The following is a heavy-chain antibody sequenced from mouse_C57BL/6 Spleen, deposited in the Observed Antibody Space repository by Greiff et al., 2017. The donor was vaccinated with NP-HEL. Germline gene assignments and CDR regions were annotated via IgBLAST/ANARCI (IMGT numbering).Heavy chain of an antibody. J-gene: IGHJ2*01. V-gene: IGHV1-63*01. CDR1: GYTFTNYW. CDR2: IYPGGGYT. CDR3: ARGVSYFDY. Sequence: VQLQQSGAELVRPGTSVKMSCKASGYTFTNYWIGWAKQRPGHGLEWIGDIYPGGGYTKYHEQLKGNATLTADKSSSTAYMQFSSLTSEDSAIYYCARGVSYFDYWGQGTTLTVSS.